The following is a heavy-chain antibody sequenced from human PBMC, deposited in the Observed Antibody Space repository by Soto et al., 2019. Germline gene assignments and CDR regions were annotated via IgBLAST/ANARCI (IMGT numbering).Heavy chain of an antibody. CDR1: GFTFSRFW. D-gene: IGHD3-10*01. CDR2: IKQDGSEK. Sequence: EVQLVESGGGLVQSGRSLRLSCAASGFTFSRFWMNWVRQAPGKGLEWVANIKQDGSEKYYVDSVKGRFTISRDNSKNTLYLQMNSLRAEDTAVYYCAKDNNFILWRPFHYFDYWGRGTLVTVSS. CDR3: AKDNNFILWRPFHYFDY. V-gene: IGHV3-7*03. J-gene: IGHJ4*02.